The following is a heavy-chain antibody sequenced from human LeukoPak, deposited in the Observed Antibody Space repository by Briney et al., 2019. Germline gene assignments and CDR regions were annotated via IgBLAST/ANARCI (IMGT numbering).Heavy chain of an antibody. CDR2: ISYDGSNK. Sequence: GGSLRLSCAASGFTFSSYAMHWVRQAPGKGLEWVAVISYDGSNKYYADSVKGRFTISRDNSKNTLYLQMNSLRAEDTAVYYCARDAGYNSFDYWGQGTLGTVSS. CDR1: GFTFSSYA. J-gene: IGHJ4*02. CDR3: ARDAGYNSFDY. D-gene: IGHD5-24*01. V-gene: IGHV3-30*04.